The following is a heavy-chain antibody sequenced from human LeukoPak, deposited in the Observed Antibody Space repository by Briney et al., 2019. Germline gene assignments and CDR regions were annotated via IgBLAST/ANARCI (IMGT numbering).Heavy chain of an antibody. CDR3: ARFEGGGAIGHPLP. Sequence: ASVKVSCKASGYTFTGYYMHWVRQAPGQGLEWMEWINPNSGGTNYAQKFQGRVTMTRDTSISTAYMELSRLRSDDTAVYYCARFEGGGAIGHPLPWGQGTLVTVSS. CDR1: GYTFTGYY. D-gene: IGHD3-10*01. CDR2: INPNSGGT. J-gene: IGHJ5*02. V-gene: IGHV1-2*02.